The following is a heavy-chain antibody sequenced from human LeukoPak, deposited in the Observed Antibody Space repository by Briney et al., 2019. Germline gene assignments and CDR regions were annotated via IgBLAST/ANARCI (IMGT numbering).Heavy chain of an antibody. Sequence: GGSLRLSCAASGFTFSSYGMYWVRQAPGKGLEWVAFIRYDGSNKYYADSVKGRFTVSRDNSKNTLYLQMNSLRAEDTAVYYCAKDLVPAAMLGAFDIWGQGTMVTVSS. CDR1: GFTFSSYG. J-gene: IGHJ3*02. D-gene: IGHD2-2*01. V-gene: IGHV3-30*02. CDR2: IRYDGSNK. CDR3: AKDLVPAAMLGAFDI.